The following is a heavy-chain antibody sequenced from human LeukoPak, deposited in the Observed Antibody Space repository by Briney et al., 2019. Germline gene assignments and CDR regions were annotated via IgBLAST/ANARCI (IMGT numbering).Heavy chain of an antibody. CDR2: ISSSSSTI. CDR3: ARDWGGLTYYYDSSGADY. J-gene: IGHJ4*02. D-gene: IGHD3-22*01. Sequence: GGSLRLSCAASGFTFSSYSMNWVRQAPGKGLEWVSYISSSSSTIYYADSVKGRFTVSRDNAKNSLYLQMSSLRAEDTAVYYCARDWGGLTYYYDSSGADYWGQGTLVTVSS. CDR1: GFTFSSYS. V-gene: IGHV3-48*01.